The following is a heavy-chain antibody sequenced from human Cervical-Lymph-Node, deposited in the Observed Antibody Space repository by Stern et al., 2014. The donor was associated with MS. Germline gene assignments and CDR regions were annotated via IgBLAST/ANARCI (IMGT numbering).Heavy chain of an antibody. J-gene: IGHJ4*02. D-gene: IGHD4-17*01. V-gene: IGHV4-59*01. CDR1: GGSISSYY. CDR2: IHYSGHT. Sequence: QLQLQESGPGLVKPSETLSLTCTVSGGSISSYYWSWIRLPPRKGLEWTGYIHYSGHTDYNPSLKSRVTVSVDTSKNQFSLRLSSVTAADTAVYYCARAQSDYDEGDYFDSWGQGTLVTVSS. CDR3: ARAQSDYDEGDYFDS.